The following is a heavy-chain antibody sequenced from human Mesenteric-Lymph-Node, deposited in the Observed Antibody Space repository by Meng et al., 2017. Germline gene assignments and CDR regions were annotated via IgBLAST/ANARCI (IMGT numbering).Heavy chain of an antibody. CDR1: GGSISSSNW. CDR2: IYHSGST. D-gene: IGHD6-19*01. J-gene: IGHJ4*02. Sequence: QVQPEESGPGLVEPSGTPALTCAVSGGSISSSNWWSWVRQPPGKGLEWIGEIYHSGSTNYNPSLKSRVTISVDKSKNQFSLNLSSVTAADTAVYYCARVGQWLPIDYWGQGTLVTVSS. CDR3: ARVGQWLPIDY. V-gene: IGHV4-4*02.